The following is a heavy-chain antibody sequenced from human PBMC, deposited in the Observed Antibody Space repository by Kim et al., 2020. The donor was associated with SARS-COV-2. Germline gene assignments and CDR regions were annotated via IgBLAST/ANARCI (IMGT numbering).Heavy chain of an antibody. V-gene: IGHV3-23*01. D-gene: IGHD2-21*01. J-gene: IGHJ6*02. CDR3: VKEMAGTGLDWYGMDV. Sequence: DSVKGRFTIARDNSRNTLHLQMSSLRVEDTAIYYCVKEMAGTGLDWYGMDVWGQGTTVTVS.